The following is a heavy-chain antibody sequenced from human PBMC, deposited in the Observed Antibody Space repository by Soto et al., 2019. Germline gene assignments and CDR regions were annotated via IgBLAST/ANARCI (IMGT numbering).Heavy chain of an antibody. D-gene: IGHD6-13*01. CDR3: ARDMYSIDYFVKWFEP. V-gene: IGHV3-30-3*01. Sequence: QVRLVESGGGVVQPGRSLRLSCTASGFSFSSYAMYWFRQPPGKGLEWVAVISHDGINKQYADSVKGQVTVSRDNSNHSLDLQLNSLRGEDTAMYYCARDMYSIDYFVKWFEPWGQGTLVTVSS. J-gene: IGHJ5*02. CDR1: GFSFSSYA. CDR2: ISHDGINK.